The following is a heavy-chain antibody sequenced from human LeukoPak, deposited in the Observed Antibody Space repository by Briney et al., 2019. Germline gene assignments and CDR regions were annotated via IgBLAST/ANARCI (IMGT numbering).Heavy chain of an antibody. CDR3: VRDRGPNLHYYIDV. CDR2: ISNNGGT. J-gene: IGHJ6*03. CDR1: GGSFNIDY. Sequence: SETLSLTCSVSGGSFNIDYWSWIRQTPGKGLEWIGYISNNGGTIYNPSLKTRVTISVDTSKNQFFLKLASVTAADTAVYFCVRDRGPNLHYYIDVWGKGTTVTVSS. V-gene: IGHV4-59*01. D-gene: IGHD1-7*01.